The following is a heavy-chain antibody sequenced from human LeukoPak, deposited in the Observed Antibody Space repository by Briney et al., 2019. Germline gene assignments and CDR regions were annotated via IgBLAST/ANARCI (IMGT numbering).Heavy chain of an antibody. CDR1: GFTFSSYG. J-gene: IGHJ4*02. Sequence: PGGSLRLSCAASGFTFSSYGMHWVRQAPGKGLEWVAFIRYDGSNKYYADSVKGRFTISRDNSKNTLNLQMNSLRAEDTAVYYCAKDRDSGSHFRFWGQGTLVTVSS. V-gene: IGHV3-30*02. D-gene: IGHD1-26*01. CDR3: AKDRDSGSHFRF. CDR2: IRYDGSNK.